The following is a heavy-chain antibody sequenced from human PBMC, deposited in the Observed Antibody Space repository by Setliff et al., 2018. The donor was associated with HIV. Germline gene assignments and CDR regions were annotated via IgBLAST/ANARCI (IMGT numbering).Heavy chain of an antibody. J-gene: IGHJ5*02. V-gene: IGHV3-15*01. CDR3: TTSLPWFDP. CDR2: IKSKTDGGTT. Sequence: GGSLRLSCAASGFTVSDNYMSWVRQAPGKGLEWVGRIKSKTDGGTTDYAAPVKGRFTISRDDSKNTLYLQMNSLKTEDTAVYYCTTSLPWFDPWGQGTLVTVSS. CDR1: GFTVSDNY.